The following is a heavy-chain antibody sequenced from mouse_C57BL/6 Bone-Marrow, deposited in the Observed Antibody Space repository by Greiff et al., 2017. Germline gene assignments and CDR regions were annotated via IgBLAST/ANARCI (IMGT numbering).Heavy chain of an antibody. CDR3: ARLYDGYSSWFAY. V-gene: IGHV5-17*01. D-gene: IGHD2-3*01. CDR2: ISSGSSTI. J-gene: IGHJ3*01. Sequence: DVMLVESGGGLVKPGGSLKLSCAASGFTFSDYGMHWVRQAPEKGLEWVAYISSGSSTIYYADTGKGRFTISRDNAKNTLFLQMTSLRSEYTAMYYCARLYDGYSSWFAYWGQGTLVTVSA. CDR1: GFTFSDYG.